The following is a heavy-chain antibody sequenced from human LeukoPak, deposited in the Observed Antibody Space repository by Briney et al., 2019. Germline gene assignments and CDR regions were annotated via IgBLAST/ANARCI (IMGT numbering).Heavy chain of an antibody. CDR2: IYSGGST. CDR1: GFTVSSNY. D-gene: IGHD3-10*01. V-gene: IGHV3-66*01. Sequence: GGSLRLSCAASGFTVSSNYMSWVRQAPGKGLEWVSVIYSGGSTYYADSVKGRFTISRDNSKNTLYLQMNSLRAEDTAVYCCARDRYYGSGSYYNPVWGQGTLVTVSS. CDR3: ARDRYYGSGSYYNPV. J-gene: IGHJ4*02.